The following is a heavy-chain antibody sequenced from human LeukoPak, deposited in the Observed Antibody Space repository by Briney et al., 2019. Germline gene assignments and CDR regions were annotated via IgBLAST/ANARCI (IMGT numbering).Heavy chain of an antibody. Sequence: GSSVKVSCKASGGTFSSYAISWVRQAPGQGLEWMGGIIPIFGTANYAQKFQGRVTITADESTSTAYMELSSLRSEDTAVYYCAVRGITGTTSGPYYDYWGQGTLVTVSS. CDR1: GGTFSSYA. D-gene: IGHD1-7*01. CDR3: AVRGITGTTSGPYYDY. V-gene: IGHV1-69*01. CDR2: IIPIFGTA. J-gene: IGHJ4*02.